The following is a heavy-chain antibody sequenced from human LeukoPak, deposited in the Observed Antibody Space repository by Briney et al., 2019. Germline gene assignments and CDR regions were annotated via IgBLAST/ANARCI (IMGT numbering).Heavy chain of an antibody. V-gene: IGHV4-59*01. CDR1: GGPISSYY. CDR2: IFYSGST. CDR3: ARVFSYPLRAPFDP. J-gene: IGHJ5*02. Sequence: SETLSLTCTVSGGPISSYYWSWIRQPPGKGLEWMGYIFYSGSTNYNPSLKSRVTISIDTSKNQFSLKLSSVTAADTAVYYCARVFSYPLRAPFDPWGQGTLVTVSS. D-gene: IGHD3-3*01.